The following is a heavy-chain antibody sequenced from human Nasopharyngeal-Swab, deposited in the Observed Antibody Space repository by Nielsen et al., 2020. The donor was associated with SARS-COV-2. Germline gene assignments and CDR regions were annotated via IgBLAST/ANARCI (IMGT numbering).Heavy chain of an antibody. Sequence: GGSLRLSCAASGFTFSSYAMNWVRQAPGKGLEWVSAISGSGGVTFYADSVKGRFTISRDNSKNTLYLRMNSLRAEDTAAYYCAKDSCTNGVCYYDYWGQGTLVTVSS. CDR2: ISGSGGVT. J-gene: IGHJ4*02. CDR1: GFTFSSYA. D-gene: IGHD2-8*01. V-gene: IGHV3-23*01. CDR3: AKDSCTNGVCYYDY.